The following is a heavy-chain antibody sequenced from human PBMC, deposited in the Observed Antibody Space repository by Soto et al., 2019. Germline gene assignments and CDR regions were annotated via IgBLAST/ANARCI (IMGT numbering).Heavy chain of an antibody. CDR2: ISAYNGNT. J-gene: IGHJ3*02. D-gene: IGHD3-16*01. CDR1: GYTFTSYG. V-gene: IGHV1-18*04. Sequence: GASVKVSCKASGYTFTSYGISWVRQAPGQGLEWMGWISAYNGNTNYAQKLQGRVTMTTDTSTSTAYMELRSLRSDDTAVYYCAREYLGATHDAFDIWGQGTMVTVSS. CDR3: AREYLGATHDAFDI.